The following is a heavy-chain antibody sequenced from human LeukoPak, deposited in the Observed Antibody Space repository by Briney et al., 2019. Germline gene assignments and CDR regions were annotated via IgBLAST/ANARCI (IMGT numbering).Heavy chain of an antibody. CDR2: IYYSGST. V-gene: IGHV4-39*07. Sequence: SETLSLTCTVSGGSISSSSYYWGWIRQPPGKGLEWIGGIYYSGSTYYNPSLKSRVTISVDTSKNQFSLKLSSVTAADTAVYYCARDTRYDFWSGSIFGYFQHWGQGTLVTVSS. J-gene: IGHJ1*01. CDR1: GGSISSSSYY. CDR3: ARDTRYDFWSGSIFGYFQH. D-gene: IGHD3-3*01.